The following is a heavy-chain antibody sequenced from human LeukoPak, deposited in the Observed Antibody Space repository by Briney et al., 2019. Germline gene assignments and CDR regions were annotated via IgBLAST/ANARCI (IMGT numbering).Heavy chain of an antibody. CDR3: AKGYDFWSAHAMDV. CDR1: GFTFSSYA. J-gene: IGHJ6*02. V-gene: IGHV3-23*01. D-gene: IGHD3-3*01. Sequence: GASLRLSCAASGFTFSSYAMSWVRQAPGKGLEWVSAINGSGGSTYYADSVKGRFTISRDNSKNTLYLQMNSLRAEDTAVYYCAKGYDFWSAHAMDVWGQGTTVTVSS. CDR2: INGSGGST.